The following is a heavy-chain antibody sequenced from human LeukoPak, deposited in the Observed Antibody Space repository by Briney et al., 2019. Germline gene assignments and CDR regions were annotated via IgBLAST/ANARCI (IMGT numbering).Heavy chain of an antibody. CDR1: GFTFSSYG. J-gene: IGHJ5*02. V-gene: IGHV3-30*03. CDR2: ISYDGSKK. Sequence: PGRSLRLSCAASGFTFSSYGMHWVRQARVNGLEWVAVISYDGSKKYYADSVKGRFTISRDNSKNTLYLQMNSLRDEDTAVYYCAPRGGYYGSGSYYGFDPWGQGTLVTVSS. D-gene: IGHD3-10*01. CDR3: APRGGYYGSGSYYGFDP.